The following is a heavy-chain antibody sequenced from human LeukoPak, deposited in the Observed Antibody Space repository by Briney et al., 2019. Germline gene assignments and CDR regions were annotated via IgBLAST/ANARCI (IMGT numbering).Heavy chain of an antibody. CDR2: IKHDGTET. J-gene: IGHJ4*02. CDR1: EFIFRNYW. Sequence: GGSLRLSCAASEFIFRNYWMIWVRQAPGKGLEWVANIKHDGTETNYVDSVKGRFTVSRDNAKKSLYLQMNSLRAEDSAVYYCATDRDGYRKNWYRFHYWGQGTRVAVSS. V-gene: IGHV3-7*04. CDR3: ATDRDGYRKNWYRFHY. D-gene: IGHD5-24*01.